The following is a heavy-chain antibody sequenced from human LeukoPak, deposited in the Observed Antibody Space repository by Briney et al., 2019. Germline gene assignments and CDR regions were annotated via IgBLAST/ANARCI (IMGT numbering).Heavy chain of an antibody. Sequence: GGSLRLSCVASGFTFSTYAMSWVRQAPGQGLEWVSVSGSGVTTYYADSVKGRFSISRANSKNTLWLQMNSLRAEDTAVYYCAKDQWELTWIYWGQGTLVTVSS. V-gene: IGHV3-23*01. CDR1: GFTFSTYA. CDR2: SGSGVTT. J-gene: IGHJ4*02. CDR3: AKDQWELTWIY. D-gene: IGHD1-26*01.